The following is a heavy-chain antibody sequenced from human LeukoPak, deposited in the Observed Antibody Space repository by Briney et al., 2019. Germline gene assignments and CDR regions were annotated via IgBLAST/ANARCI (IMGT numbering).Heavy chain of an antibody. CDR2: INWNGSNT. J-gene: IGHJ5*02. Sequence: GGSLRLSCSASGFTFADYCLSWVRQAPGEGLGWVSFINWNGSNTGYVGSVKGRFTISRDIDKNPLYLQMNSQIIEGPGFYFLARDHVIYTELPSFLFDPWGQGTLVTVSS. V-gene: IGHV3-20*04. CDR3: ARDHVIYTELPSFLFDP. CDR1: GFTFADYC. D-gene: IGHD1-7*01.